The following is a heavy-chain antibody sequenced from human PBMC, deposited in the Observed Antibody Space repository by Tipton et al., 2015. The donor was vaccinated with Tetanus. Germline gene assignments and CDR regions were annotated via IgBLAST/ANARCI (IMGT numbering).Heavy chain of an antibody. J-gene: IGHJ4*02. CDR2: INHSGST. D-gene: IGHD3-9*01. CDR3: ARAALDILTGYYRYYFDY. Sequence: LRLSCAVYGGSFSGYYWSWIRQPPGKGLEWIGEINHSGSTNYNPSPKSRVTISVDTSKNQFSLKLSSVTAADTAVYYCARAALDILTGYYRYYFDYWGQGTLVTVSS. CDR1: GGSFSGYY. V-gene: IGHV4-34*01.